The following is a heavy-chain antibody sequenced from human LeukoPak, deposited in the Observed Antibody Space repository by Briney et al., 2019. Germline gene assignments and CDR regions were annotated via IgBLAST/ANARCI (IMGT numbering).Heavy chain of an antibody. Sequence: ASVKVSCKASGYTFTGYYMHWVRQAPGQGLEWMEWINPNSGGTNYAQKFQGRVTMTRDTSISTAYMELSRLRSDDTAVYYCARGSPRMITFGGVIVTLSFDYWGQGTLVTVSS. CDR2: INPNSGGT. V-gene: IGHV1-2*02. J-gene: IGHJ4*02. CDR1: GYTFTGYY. CDR3: ARGSPRMITFGGVIVTLSFDY. D-gene: IGHD3-16*02.